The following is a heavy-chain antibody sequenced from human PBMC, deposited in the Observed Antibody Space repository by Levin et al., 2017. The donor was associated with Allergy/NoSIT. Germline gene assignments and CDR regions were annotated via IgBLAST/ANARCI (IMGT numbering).Heavy chain of an antibody. CDR2: LSRGDST. CDR3: ARRNFYGSGRYGIDV. J-gene: IGHJ6*02. Sequence: PGGSLRLSCAVSGFTVSSNYMNWVRQAPGEGLEWVSVLSRGDSTYYADSVRGRFIVSSDNSKNTLYLHMNSLRVDDTAVYFCARRNFYGSGRYGIDVWGQGPTVTVSS. V-gene: IGHV3-66*04. CDR1: GFTVSSNY. D-gene: IGHD3-10*01.